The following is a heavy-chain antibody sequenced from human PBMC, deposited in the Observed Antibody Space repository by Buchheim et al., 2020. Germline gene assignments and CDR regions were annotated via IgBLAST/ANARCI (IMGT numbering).Heavy chain of an antibody. CDR2: IYPGDSST. V-gene: IGHV5-51*01. CDR3: ARARGYCSSSSCYDFDC. CDR1: GYSFTNYW. J-gene: IGHJ4*02. D-gene: IGHD2-2*01. Sequence: EVQLVQSGAEVKKPGESLKISCKPSGYSFTNYWIAWVRQMPGKGLEWMAMIYPGDSSTKYSPSFQGQVTMSADKSISTAYPQWSSLKASDTAMYFYARARGYCSSSSCYDFDCWGQGT.